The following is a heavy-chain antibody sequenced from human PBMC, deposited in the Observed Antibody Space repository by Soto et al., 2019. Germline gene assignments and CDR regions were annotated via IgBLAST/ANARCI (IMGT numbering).Heavy chain of an antibody. D-gene: IGHD1-7*01. J-gene: IGHJ4*02. V-gene: IGHV3-64*01. Sequence: EVKLAESGGGMVQPGGSLRLSCVASGFTFSSYDVHWVRQAPGKGLEYVSSISSNGGTTYYGNSVKGRFTISRDNSKNTLYLQMGSLRAEDMAVYYCVRRVSGNYDYWGQGTLVTVSS. CDR1: GFTFSSYD. CDR2: ISSNGGTT. CDR3: VRRVSGNYDY.